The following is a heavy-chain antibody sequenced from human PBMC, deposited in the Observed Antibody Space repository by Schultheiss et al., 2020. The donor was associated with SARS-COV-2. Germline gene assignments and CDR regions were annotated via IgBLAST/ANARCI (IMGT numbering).Heavy chain of an antibody. CDR2: TNSLSNYI. D-gene: IGHD3-3*01. J-gene: IGHJ4*02. Sequence: GESLKISCAASGFIFSDYSMNWVRQAPGKGLEWVSSTNSLSNYIYYSDSVKGRFTISRDNSKNTLYLQMNSLGAEDTAVYYCASGFYDFWSGYYKDDYWGRGTLVTVSS. CDR3: ASGFYDFWSGYYKDDY. V-gene: IGHV3-21*01. CDR1: GFIFSDYS.